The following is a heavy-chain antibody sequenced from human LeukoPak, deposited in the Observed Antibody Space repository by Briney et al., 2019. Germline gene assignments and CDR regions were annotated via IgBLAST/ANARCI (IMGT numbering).Heavy chain of an antibody. CDR2: IWYDGSNK. V-gene: IGHV3-33*06. Sequence: PGGSLRLSCAASGFTFSSYGMHWVRQAPGKGLEWVAVIWYDGSNKYYADSVKGRFTISRDNSKNTLYLQMNSLRAEDTAVYYCAKDYYDFWSGYPPRGWFDPWGQGTLVTVSS. CDR1: GFTFSSYG. J-gene: IGHJ5*02. CDR3: AKDYYDFWSGYPPRGWFDP. D-gene: IGHD3-3*01.